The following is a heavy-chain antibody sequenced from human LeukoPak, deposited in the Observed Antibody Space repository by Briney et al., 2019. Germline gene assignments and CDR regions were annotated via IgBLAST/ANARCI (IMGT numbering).Heavy chain of an antibody. CDR2: ISYDGSNK. J-gene: IGHJ4*02. CDR1: GFTFSSYA. V-gene: IGHV3-30*04. D-gene: IGHD3-9*01. CDR3: ARARRYDILTGYYWWESDY. Sequence: GGSLRLSCAASGFTFSSYAMHWVRQAPGKGLEWVAVISYDGSNKYYADSVKGRFTISRDNSKNTLYLQMNSLRAEDTAVYYCARARRYDILTGYYWWESDYWGQGTLVTVSS.